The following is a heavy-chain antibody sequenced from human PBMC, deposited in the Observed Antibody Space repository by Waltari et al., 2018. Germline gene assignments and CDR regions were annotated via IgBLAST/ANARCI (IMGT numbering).Heavy chain of an antibody. V-gene: IGHV3-7*01. CDR1: GFSFTGDW. Sequence: EGQLVESGGGFVQPGGSLRLSCEASGFSFTGDWMSWVRQAPGRGVEWVANIKQDGSEKNYVDSVKGRFTVSRDNAKKSLFLEMNSLRGEDTAVYYCARATYYYGNSGRGAFDIWGQGTRVTVSS. CDR2: IKQDGSEK. D-gene: IGHD3-22*01. CDR3: ARATYYYGNSGRGAFDI. J-gene: IGHJ3*02.